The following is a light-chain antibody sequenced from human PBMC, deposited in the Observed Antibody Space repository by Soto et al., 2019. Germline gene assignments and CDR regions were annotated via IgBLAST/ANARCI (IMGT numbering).Light chain of an antibody. CDR1: SSNTGAGYD. CDR2: GNS. CDR3: QSYDSSLSGYVV. V-gene: IGLV1-40*01. Sequence: HSVLTQPPSVSGAPGQRVTISCTGSSSNTGAGYDVHWYQQLPGTAPKLLIYGNSNRPSGVPDRFSGSKSGTSASLAITGLQAEDEADYYCQSYDSSLSGYVVFGGGTKLTVL. J-gene: IGLJ2*01.